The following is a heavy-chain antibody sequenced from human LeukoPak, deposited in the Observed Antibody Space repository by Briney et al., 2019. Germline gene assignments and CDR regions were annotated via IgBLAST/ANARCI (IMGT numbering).Heavy chain of an antibody. J-gene: IGHJ5*02. CDR1: GYTFTSYG. V-gene: IGHV1-18*01. D-gene: IGHD2-15*01. CDR3: ARDDSKCSGGSCYNLNWFDP. Sequence: ASVEVSCKASGYTFTSYGISWVRQAPGQGLEWMGWISAYNGNTNYAQKLQGRVTMTTDTSTSTAYMELRSLRSDDTAVYYCARDDSKCSGGSCYNLNWFDPWGQGTLVTVSS. CDR2: ISAYNGNT.